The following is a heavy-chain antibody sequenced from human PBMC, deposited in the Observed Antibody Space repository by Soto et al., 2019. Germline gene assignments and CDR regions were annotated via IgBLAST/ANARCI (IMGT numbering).Heavy chain of an antibody. V-gene: IGHV1-46*01. D-gene: IGHD1-26*01. J-gene: IGHJ6*02. CDR2: INPSGGST. CDR3: ARVDGSYWDYYGMDV. CDR1: GYTFTSYY. Sequence: ASVKVSCKASGYTFTSYYMHWVRQAPGQGLEWMGIINPSGGSTSYAQKFQGRVTMTRDTSTSTVYMELSSLRSEDTAVYYCARVDGSYWDYYGMDVWGQGTIVTASS.